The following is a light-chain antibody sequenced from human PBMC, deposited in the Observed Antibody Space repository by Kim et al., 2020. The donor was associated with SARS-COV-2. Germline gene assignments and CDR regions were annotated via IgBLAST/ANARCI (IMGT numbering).Light chain of an antibody. Sequence: QSALTQPRSVSGSPGQSVTITCTGTTTEVDNFKYVSWYQHHPAKAPRLIIYDVTKRPSGVPDRFSGSKSGNTASLTISGLQSEDESHYYCCSYAGTYIMRFGGGTKLTVL. V-gene: IGLV2-11*01. CDR1: TTEVDNFKY. CDR2: DVT. J-gene: IGLJ2*01. CDR3: CSYAGTYIMR.